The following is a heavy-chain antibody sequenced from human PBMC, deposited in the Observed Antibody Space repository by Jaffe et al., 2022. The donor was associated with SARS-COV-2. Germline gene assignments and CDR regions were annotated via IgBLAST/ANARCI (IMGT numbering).Heavy chain of an antibody. V-gene: IGHV3-21*01. CDR1: GFTFSSYS. D-gene: IGHD2-21*01. CDR3: ARVVTQHIQARPYYFDY. J-gene: IGHJ4*02. Sequence: EVQLVESGGGLVKPGGSLRLSCAASGFTFSSYSMNWVRQAPGKGLEWVSSISSSSSYIYYADSVKGRFTISRDNAKNSLYLQMNSLRAEDTAVYYCARVVTQHIQARPYYFDYWGQGTLVTVSS. CDR2: ISSSSSYI.